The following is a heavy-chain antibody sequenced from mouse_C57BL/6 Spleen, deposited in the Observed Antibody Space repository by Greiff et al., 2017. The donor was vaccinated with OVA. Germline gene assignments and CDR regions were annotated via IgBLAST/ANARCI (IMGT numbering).Heavy chain of an antibody. D-gene: IGHD3-2*02. CDR2: IYPGDGDT. Sequence: LVESGAELVKPGASVKISCKASGYAFSSYWMNWVKQRPGKGLEWIGQIYPGDGDTNYNGKFKGKATLTADKSSSTAYMQLSSLTSEDSAVYFCAQTAQATLFAYWGQGTLVTVSA. J-gene: IGHJ3*01. CDR3: AQTAQATLFAY. CDR1: GYAFSSYW. V-gene: IGHV1-80*01.